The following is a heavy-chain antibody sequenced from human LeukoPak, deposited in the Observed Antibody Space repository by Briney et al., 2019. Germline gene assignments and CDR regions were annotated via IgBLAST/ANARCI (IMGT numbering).Heavy chain of an antibody. D-gene: IGHD3-22*01. CDR3: PRDPHYYDSSGYGDYYYYYMDV. J-gene: IGHJ6*03. Sequence: SQTLSLTCTVSGGSISSGSYYWSWIRQPAGKGLEWIGRIYTSGSTNYNPSLKSRVTISVDTSKNQFSLKLSSVTAADTAVYYCPRDPHYYDSSGYGDYYYYYMDVWGKGTTVTVSS. V-gene: IGHV4-61*02. CDR2: IYTSGST. CDR1: GGSISSGSYY.